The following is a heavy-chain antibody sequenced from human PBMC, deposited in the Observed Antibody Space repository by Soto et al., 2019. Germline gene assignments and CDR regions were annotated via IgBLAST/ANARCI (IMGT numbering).Heavy chain of an antibody. CDR3: ARVAYYYDSSGYSKWFDP. Sequence: SETLSLTCAISGAPITWGDYSWNWIRQPPGKGLEWIGYIFHGGSTYYNPSLRSRVTISVDTSRSQFSLKLSSVTAADTAVYYCARVAYYYDSSGYSKWFDPWGQGTLVTVSS. CDR1: GAPITWGDYS. CDR2: IFHGGST. V-gene: IGHV4-30-2*05. D-gene: IGHD3-22*01. J-gene: IGHJ5*02.